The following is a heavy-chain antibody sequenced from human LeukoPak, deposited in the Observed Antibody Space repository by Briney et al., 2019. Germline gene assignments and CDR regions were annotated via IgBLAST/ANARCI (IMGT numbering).Heavy chain of an antibody. CDR2: INHSGST. CDR1: GGSFSGYY. J-gene: IGHJ3*02. D-gene: IGHD4-17*01. Sequence: PSETLSLTCAVYGGSFSGYYWSWIRQPPGKGLEWIGEINHSGSTNYNPSLKSRVTISVDTSKNQFSLKLSSVTAADTAVYYCARHGPVHDAFDIWGQGTMVTVSS. CDR3: ARHGPVHDAFDI. V-gene: IGHV4-34*01.